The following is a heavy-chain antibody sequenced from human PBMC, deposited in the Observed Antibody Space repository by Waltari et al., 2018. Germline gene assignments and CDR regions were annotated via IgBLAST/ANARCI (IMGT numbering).Heavy chain of an antibody. Sequence: QVQLQQRGAGLLKPSETLSLTCAVYGGSFSGSYCSWIRQPPGKGLEWIGEINHSGSTNYNPSLKSRVTISVDTSKNQFSLKLSSVTAADTAVYYCARDVLLSRGDYWGQGTLVTVSS. J-gene: IGHJ4*02. CDR3: ARDVLLSRGDY. CDR1: GGSFSGSY. V-gene: IGHV4-34*01. D-gene: IGHD3-10*01. CDR2: INHSGST.